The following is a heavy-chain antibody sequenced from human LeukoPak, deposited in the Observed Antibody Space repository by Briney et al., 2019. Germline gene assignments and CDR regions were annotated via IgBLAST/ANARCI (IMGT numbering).Heavy chain of an antibody. CDR1: GGSISSSNW. CDR3: ARYAGEYFDY. D-gene: IGHD1-14*01. CDR2: IYYSGST. Sequence: PSETLSLTCAVSGGSISSSNWWSWVRQPPGKGLEWIGYIYYSGSTNYNPSLKSRVTISVDTSKNQFSLKLSSVTAADTAVYYCARYAGEYFDYWGQGTLVTVSS. V-gene: IGHV4-4*02. J-gene: IGHJ4*02.